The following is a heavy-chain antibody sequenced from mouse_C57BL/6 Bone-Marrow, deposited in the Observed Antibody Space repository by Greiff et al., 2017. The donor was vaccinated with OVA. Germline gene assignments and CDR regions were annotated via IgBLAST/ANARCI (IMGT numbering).Heavy chain of an antibody. Sequence: DVHLVESGGGLVKPGGSLKLSCAASGFTFSSYAMSWVRQTPEKRLEWVATISDGGSYTYYPDNVKGRFTISRDNAKNNLYLQMSHLKSEDTAMYYCARDLKEMDYWGQGTSVTVSS. V-gene: IGHV5-4*01. J-gene: IGHJ4*01. CDR1: GFTFSSYA. CDR2: ISDGGSYT. D-gene: IGHD1-3*01. CDR3: ARDLKEMDY.